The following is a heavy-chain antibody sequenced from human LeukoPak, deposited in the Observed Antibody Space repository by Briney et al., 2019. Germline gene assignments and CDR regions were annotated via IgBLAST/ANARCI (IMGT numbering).Heavy chain of an antibody. Sequence: GGSLRLSCAASGFTFSGYSMNWVRQAPGKGLEWFSYISSSSSTIHYADSVKGRFTISRDNVKNSLYLQMNSLRGEDTAVYYCARVVGDSGSYLHWGQGTLVTVSS. J-gene: IGHJ4*02. D-gene: IGHD3-10*01. V-gene: IGHV3-48*01. CDR2: ISSSSSTI. CDR3: ARVVGDSGSYLH. CDR1: GFTFSGYS.